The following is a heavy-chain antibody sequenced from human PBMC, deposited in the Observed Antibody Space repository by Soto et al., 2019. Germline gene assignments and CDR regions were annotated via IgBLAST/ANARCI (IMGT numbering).Heavy chain of an antibody. V-gene: IGHV3-21*01. CDR2: ISSSSTYI. CDR3: APRPPGGAVARFVNFDY. J-gene: IGHJ4*02. CDR1: GFTFSSYS. D-gene: IGHD6-19*01. Sequence: EVQLVESGGGLVKPGGSLRLSCAASGFTFSSYSMNWVRQAPGKGLEWVSSISSSSTYIYYADSVKGRFTISRDNAKKSLHLQKRSLRAEATAVYYRAPRPPGGAVARFVNFDYWGQGTLVT.